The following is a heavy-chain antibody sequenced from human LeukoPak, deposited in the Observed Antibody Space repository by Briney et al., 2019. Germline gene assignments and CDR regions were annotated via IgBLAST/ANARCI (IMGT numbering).Heavy chain of an antibody. Sequence: PGGSLRLSCAASGFTFSNAWMSWVRQAPGKGLEWVSYISSSSSTIYYADSVKGRFTISRDNAKNSLYLQMNSLRAEDTAVYYCARGPSSWYLEAFDYWGQGTLVTVSS. D-gene: IGHD6-13*01. CDR1: GFTFSNAW. J-gene: IGHJ4*02. V-gene: IGHV3-48*04. CDR3: ARGPSSWYLEAFDY. CDR2: ISSSSSTI.